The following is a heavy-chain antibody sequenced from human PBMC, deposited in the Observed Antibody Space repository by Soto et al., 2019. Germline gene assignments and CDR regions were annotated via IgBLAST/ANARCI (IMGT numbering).Heavy chain of an antibody. CDR1: GYTFTSYY. CDR3: ARGGRITIFGVVIPNSLYYYMDV. CDR2: INPSGGST. Sequence: QVQLVQSGAEVKKPGASVKVSCKASGYTFTSYYMHWVRQAPGQGLEWMGIINPSGGSTSYAQKFKGRVTMTRDTSTSSVYMELSSLRSEDTAVYYCARGGRITIFGVVIPNSLYYYMDVWGKGTTVTVSS. J-gene: IGHJ6*03. D-gene: IGHD3-3*01. V-gene: IGHV1-46*03.